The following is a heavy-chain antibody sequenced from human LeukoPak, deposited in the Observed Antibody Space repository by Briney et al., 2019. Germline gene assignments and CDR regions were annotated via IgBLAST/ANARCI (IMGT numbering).Heavy chain of an antibody. D-gene: IGHD3-10*01. CDR3: AKGGYNTGSYLNF. V-gene: IGHV3-23*01. J-gene: IGHJ4*02. Sequence: PGGSLRLSCTASGFTFSSFAMNWVRQVPGKGLEWFSEISATSDSTYYADTVRGRFTISRDNSKNTLYLQMNSLRAEDTAVYYCAKGGYNTGSYLNFWGQGTLVIVSS. CDR2: ISATSDST. CDR1: GFTFSSFA.